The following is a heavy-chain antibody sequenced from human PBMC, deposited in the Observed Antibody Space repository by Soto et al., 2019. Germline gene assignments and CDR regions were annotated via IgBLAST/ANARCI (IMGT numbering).Heavy chain of an antibody. Sequence: SETLSLTCAVYGGSFSGYYWSWIRQPPGKGLEWIGEINHSGSTNYNPSLKSRVTISVDTSKNQFSLKLSSVTAADTAVYYCAIGRRYNWKVVIGEPSGYWGQRTLVTVS. D-gene: IGHD1-20*01. CDR3: AIGRRYNWKVVIGEPSGY. V-gene: IGHV4-34*01. J-gene: IGHJ4*02. CDR1: GGSFSGYY. CDR2: INHSGST.